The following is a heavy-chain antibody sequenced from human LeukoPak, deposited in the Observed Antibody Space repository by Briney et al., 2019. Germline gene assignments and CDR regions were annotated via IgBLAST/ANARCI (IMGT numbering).Heavy chain of an antibody. D-gene: IGHD1-7*01. Sequence: SETLSLTCAVSGGSISSGGYSWSWIRQPPGKGLEWIGYIYHSGSTYYNPSLKSRVTISVDRSKNQFSLKLSSVTAADTAVYYCARGRSTGTDYYYYYGMDVWGQGTTVTVSS. J-gene: IGHJ6*02. CDR3: ARGRSTGTDYYYYYGMDV. V-gene: IGHV4-30-2*01. CDR1: GGSISSGGYS. CDR2: IYHSGST.